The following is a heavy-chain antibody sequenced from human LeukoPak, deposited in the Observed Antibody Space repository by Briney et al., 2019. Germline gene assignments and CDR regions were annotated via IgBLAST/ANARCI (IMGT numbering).Heavy chain of an antibody. D-gene: IGHD4-17*01. CDR2: ISYDGSNK. Sequence: GWSLRLSCAASGFTFSSYGMHWVRQAPAKALEWPAVISYDGSNKYYADSVKGRFTISRDNSKNTLYLQMNSLRAEDTAVYYCAKALYGDGLNFDYWGQGTLVTVSS. V-gene: IGHV3-30*18. J-gene: IGHJ4*02. CDR1: GFTFSSYG. CDR3: AKALYGDGLNFDY.